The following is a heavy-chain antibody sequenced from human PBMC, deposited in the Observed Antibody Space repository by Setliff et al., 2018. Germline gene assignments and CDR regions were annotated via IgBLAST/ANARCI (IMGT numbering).Heavy chain of an antibody. D-gene: IGHD1-26*01. CDR2: ITANGGST. CDR3: ASWNGRYSDY. J-gene: IGHJ4*02. Sequence: GGSLRLSCAASGFTFSSYAMYWVRQAPRKGLQYVSAITANGGSTYYADSVKGRFTISRDNSKNTLYLQMGSRRAEDMAVYYCASWNGRYSDYWGQGTLVTVSS. V-gene: IGHV3-64*02. CDR1: GFTFSSYA.